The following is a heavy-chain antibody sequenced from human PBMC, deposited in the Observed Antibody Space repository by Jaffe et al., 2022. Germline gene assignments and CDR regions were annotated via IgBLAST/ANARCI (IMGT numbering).Heavy chain of an antibody. D-gene: IGHD3-22*01. CDR1: GYSISSGYY. CDR3: ARWAGTTMIVVVITRDDAFDI. Sequence: QVQLQESGPGLVKPSETLSLTCAVSGYSISSGYYWGWIRQPPGKGLEWIGSIYHSGSTYYNPSLKSRVTISVDTSKNQFSLKLSSVTAADTAVYYCARWAGTTMIVVVITRDDAFDIWGQGTMVTVSS. J-gene: IGHJ3*02. V-gene: IGHV4-38-2*01. CDR2: IYHSGST.